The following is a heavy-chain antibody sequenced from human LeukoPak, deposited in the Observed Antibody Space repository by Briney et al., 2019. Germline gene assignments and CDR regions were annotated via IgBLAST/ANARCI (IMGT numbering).Heavy chain of an antibody. CDR3: ARDQVFYSSGWYSDY. CDR2: INPNSGGT. V-gene: IGHV1-2*02. D-gene: IGHD6-19*01. J-gene: IGHJ4*02. CDR1: GYTFTSYG. Sequence: ASVKVSCKASGYTFTSYGISWVRQAPGQGLEWMGWINPNSGGTNYAQKFQGGVTMTRDTSISTAYMELSRLRSDDTAVYHCARDQVFYSSGWYSDYWGQGTLVTVSS.